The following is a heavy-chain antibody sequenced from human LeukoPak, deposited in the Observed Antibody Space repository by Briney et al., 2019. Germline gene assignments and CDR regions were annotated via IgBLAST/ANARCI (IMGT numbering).Heavy chain of an antibody. Sequence: PGRSLRLSCAASGFTFSSYGMHWVRQAPGKGLEWVAVMSYDGNNKYHADSVKGRFTISRDNSQNTLYLQMDSLRADDTAVYYCAKVREVMFRGPQDYWGQGTLVTVSS. J-gene: IGHJ4*02. V-gene: IGHV3-30*18. D-gene: IGHD3-10*01. CDR3: AKVREVMFRGPQDY. CDR1: GFTFSSYG. CDR2: MSYDGNNK.